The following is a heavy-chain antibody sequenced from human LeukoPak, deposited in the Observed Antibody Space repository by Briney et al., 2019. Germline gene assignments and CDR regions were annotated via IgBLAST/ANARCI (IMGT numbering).Heavy chain of an antibody. V-gene: IGHV3-64D*08. CDR3: VTVGMTSIWSYLRFDP. J-gene: IGHJ5*02. Sequence: GRSLRLSYSASGFTFSTNSMHWVRQAPGKGLEFVSAITSNVGSTYYADSVKGRFTISRDNSKDALYLQMSSLRAEDTAVYYCVTVGMTSIWSYLRFDPRGQGTLVSVSS. D-gene: IGHD1-26*01. CDR2: ITSNVGST. CDR1: GFTFSTNS.